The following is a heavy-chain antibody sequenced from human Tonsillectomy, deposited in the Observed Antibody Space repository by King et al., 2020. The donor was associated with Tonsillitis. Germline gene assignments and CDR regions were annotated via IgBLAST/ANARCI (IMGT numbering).Heavy chain of an antibody. D-gene: IGHD3-10*01. J-gene: IGHJ4*02. V-gene: IGHV1-69*01. CDR3: ARDSPDVVRGATRGFFDY. CDR1: GGTFTSFG. CDR2: IIPIFGSA. Sequence: QLVQSGPEVKKPGSSVKVSCKASGGTFTSFGISWVRQAPGQGLEWMGGIIPIFGSASYAQRFQGRVTITADESTSTAYMELNRLTSEDTAKYYCARDSPDVVRGATRGFFDYWGQGTLVTVSS.